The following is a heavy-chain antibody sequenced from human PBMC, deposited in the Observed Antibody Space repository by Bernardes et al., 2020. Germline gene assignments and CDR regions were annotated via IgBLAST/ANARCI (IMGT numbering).Heavy chain of an antibody. V-gene: IGHV4-59*08. CDR3: ARHRKGWSDVDY. Sequence: SETLSLTCTVSGGSISSYYWTWIRQSPGKGLEWIGYIYYSGSTNYNPSLKSRVTISVDQSRNQFSLNLSSVTAADTAVYYCARHRKGWSDVDYWGQGILVTVSS. D-gene: IGHD1-1*01. CDR2: IYYSGST. J-gene: IGHJ4*02. CDR1: GGSISSYY.